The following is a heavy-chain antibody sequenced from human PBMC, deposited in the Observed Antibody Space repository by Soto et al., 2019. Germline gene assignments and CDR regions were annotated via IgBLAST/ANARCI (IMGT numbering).Heavy chain of an antibody. Sequence: GASVKVSCKASGYTFTGYYMHWVRQAPGQGLEWMGWINPNSGGTNYAQKFQGRVTMTRDTSISTAYMELSRLRSDDTAVYYCARGRGYYYDSSGYYSGYYYYGMDVWGQGTTVTVSS. CDR3: ARGRGYYYDSSGYYSGYYYYGMDV. V-gene: IGHV1-2*02. CDR1: GYTFTGYY. D-gene: IGHD3-22*01. J-gene: IGHJ6*02. CDR2: INPNSGGT.